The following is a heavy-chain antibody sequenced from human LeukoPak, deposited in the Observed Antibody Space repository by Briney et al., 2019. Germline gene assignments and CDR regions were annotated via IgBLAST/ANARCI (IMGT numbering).Heavy chain of an antibody. CDR2: IYRDSSVK. V-gene: IGHV3-48*01. CDR3: ARYGSGSNYRDPFDS. J-gene: IGHJ4*02. Sequence: PGGSLRLSCVASGFNFDEYAMNWVRQAPGKGLEWISCIYRDSSVKHYADSVRGRLTVSRDNAKNSVYLQMNSLRAEDTAVYFCARYGSGSNYRDPFDSWGQGTLVTVSS. CDR1: GFNFDEYA. D-gene: IGHD3-10*01.